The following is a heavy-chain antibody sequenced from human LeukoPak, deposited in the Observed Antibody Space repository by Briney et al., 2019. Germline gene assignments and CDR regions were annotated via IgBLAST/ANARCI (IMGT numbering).Heavy chain of an antibody. V-gene: IGHV1-46*01. CDR3: ARSRGLNYDSSGYYYEPNFDY. D-gene: IGHD3-22*01. CDR1: GYTFTSYY. CDR2: INPSGSST. Sequence: ASVKVSCKASGYTFTSYYMHWVRQAPGQGLEWMGIINPSGSSTSYAQKFQGRVTMTRDTSTSTVYMELSSLRSEDTAVYYCARSRGLNYDSSGYYYEPNFDYWGQGTLVTVSS. J-gene: IGHJ4*02.